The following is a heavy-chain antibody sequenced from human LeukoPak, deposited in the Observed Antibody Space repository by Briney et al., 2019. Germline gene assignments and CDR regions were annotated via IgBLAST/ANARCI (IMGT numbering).Heavy chain of an antibody. CDR1: GFTFDDYA. D-gene: IGHD6-19*01. CDR2: ISWNSGSI. V-gene: IGHV3-9*01. J-gene: IGHJ4*02. CDR3: AEDSSGWVHYFDY. Sequence: GGSLRLSCAASGFTFDDYAMHWVRQAPGKGLEWVSGISWNSGSIGYADSVKGRFTISRDNAKNSLYLQMNSLRAEDTALYYCAEDSSGWVHYFDYWGQGTLVTVSS.